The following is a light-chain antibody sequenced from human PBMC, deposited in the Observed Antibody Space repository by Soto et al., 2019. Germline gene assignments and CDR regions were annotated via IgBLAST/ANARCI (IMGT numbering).Light chain of an antibody. Sequence: PGERATLSCRASQSLTTRYLAWYQQKPGQAPRLLIYGASSWATGIPDRFSGSGSGTDFTLTISRLEPEDFAVYYCQQDGTAPTFGQGTRLEIK. CDR2: GAS. CDR3: QQDGTAPT. J-gene: IGKJ5*01. V-gene: IGKV3-20*01. CDR1: QSLTTRY.